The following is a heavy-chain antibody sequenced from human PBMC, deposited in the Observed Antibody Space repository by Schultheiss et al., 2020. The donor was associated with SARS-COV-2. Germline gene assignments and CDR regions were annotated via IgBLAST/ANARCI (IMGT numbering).Heavy chain of an antibody. CDR1: GGSFSGYY. D-gene: IGHD6-6*01. CDR3: ARWSIAARGYYYGMDV. Sequence: ESLKISCAVYGGSFSGYYWSWIRQPPGKGLEWIGEINHSGSTNYNPSLKSRVTISVDTSKNQFSLKLSSVTAADTAVYYCARWSIAARGYYYGMDVWGQGTTVTVSS. J-gene: IGHJ6*02. V-gene: IGHV4-34*01. CDR2: INHSGST.